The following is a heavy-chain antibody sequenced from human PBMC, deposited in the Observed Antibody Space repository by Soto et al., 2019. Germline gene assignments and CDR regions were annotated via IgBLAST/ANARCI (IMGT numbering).Heavy chain of an antibody. D-gene: IGHD6-13*01. V-gene: IGHV3-15*07. CDR3: TTVSSSWYVGY. CDR1: SVSNAW. CDR2: IKSKTDGGTT. Sequence: SVSNAWMNWVRQAPGKGLEWVGHIKSKTDGGTTDYAAPVKGRFTISRDDSKNTLYLQMNSLKTEDTAVYYCTTVSSSWYVGYWGQGTLVTVSS. J-gene: IGHJ4*02.